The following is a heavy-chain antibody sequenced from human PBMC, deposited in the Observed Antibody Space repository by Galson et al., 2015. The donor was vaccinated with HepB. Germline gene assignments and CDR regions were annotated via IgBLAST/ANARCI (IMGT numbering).Heavy chain of an antibody. V-gene: IGHV3-11*06. J-gene: IGHJ3*02. D-gene: IGHD3-10*01. Sequence: SLRLSCAASGFTFSDYYMSWIRQAPGKGLEWVSYISSSSSYTNYADSVKGRFTISRDNAKNSLYLQMNSLRAEDTAVYYCARGGMVRGVIISAFDIWGQGTMVTVSS. CDR1: GFTFSDYY. CDR2: ISSSSSYT. CDR3: ARGGMVRGVIISAFDI.